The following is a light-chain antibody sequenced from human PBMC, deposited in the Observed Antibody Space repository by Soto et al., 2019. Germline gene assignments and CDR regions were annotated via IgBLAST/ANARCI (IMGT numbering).Light chain of an antibody. Sequence: QAVVTQEPSLTVSPGGTVTLTCASSTGAVTSGYYPNWVQQKPGQTPRALIYSTDNKHSWTPARFSGSLLGGKAALTLSGAQPEDEAEYFRLLFFGGYVVFGGGTKLTVL. CDR2: STD. J-gene: IGLJ2*01. V-gene: IGLV7-43*01. CDR1: TGAVTSGYY. CDR3: LLFFGGYVV.